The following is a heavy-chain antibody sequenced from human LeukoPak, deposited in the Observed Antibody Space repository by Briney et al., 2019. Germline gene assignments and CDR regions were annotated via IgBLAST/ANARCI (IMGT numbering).Heavy chain of an antibody. J-gene: IGHJ4*02. CDR2: ISGSGGST. CDR1: GFTFSSYA. CDR3: ARFGSRIGTGASFGFES. D-gene: IGHD3-10*01. V-gene: IGHV3-23*01. Sequence: PGGSLRLSCAASGFTFSSYAMSWVRQAPGKGLEWVSAISGSGGSTYYADSVKGRFTISRDNSKNTLYLQMNSLRAEDTAVYYCARFGSRIGTGASFGFESWGQGTLVLVSS.